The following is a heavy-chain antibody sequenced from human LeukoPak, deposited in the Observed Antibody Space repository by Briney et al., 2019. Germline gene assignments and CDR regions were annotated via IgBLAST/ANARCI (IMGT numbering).Heavy chain of an antibody. V-gene: IGHV1-2*02. D-gene: IGHD1-26*01. Sequence: GASVKVSCKASGYTFTGYYMHWVRQAPGQGLEWMGWINPNSGGTSYAQKFQGRVTMTRDTSISTAYMELSRLRSDDTAVYYCARDSRVGATTFDYWGQGTLVTVSS. CDR3: ARDSRVGATTFDY. CDR2: INPNSGGT. J-gene: IGHJ4*02. CDR1: GYTFTGYY.